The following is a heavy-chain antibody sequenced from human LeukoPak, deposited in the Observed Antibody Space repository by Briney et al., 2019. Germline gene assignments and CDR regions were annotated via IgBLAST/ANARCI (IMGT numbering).Heavy chain of an antibody. J-gene: IGHJ5*01. V-gene: IGHV4-59*01. Sequence: PSETLSLTCTVSGGSISSYYWSWIRQPPGKGLEWTGYIYYSGSTNYNPSLKSRVTISVDTSKNQFSLKLSSVTAADTAVYYCARSGTTGYTYSNWFDSWGQGTLVTVSS. CDR3: ARSGTTGYTYSNWFDS. CDR1: GGSISSYY. CDR2: IYYSGST. D-gene: IGHD3-9*01.